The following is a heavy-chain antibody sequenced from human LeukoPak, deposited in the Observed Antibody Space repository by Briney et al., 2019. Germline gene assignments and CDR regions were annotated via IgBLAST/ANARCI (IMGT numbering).Heavy chain of an antibody. CDR1: GGSISSSSYY. CDR3: ARPQYYYDSSGYSPFDAFDI. D-gene: IGHD3-22*01. Sequence: PSETLSLTCTVSGGSISSSSYYWGWIRQPPGKGLEWIGSIYYSGSTYYNPSLKRRVTISVETSKNQFSLKLSSVTAADTAVYYCARPQYYYDSSGYSPFDAFDIWGQGTMVTVSS. J-gene: IGHJ3*02. CDR2: IYYSGST. V-gene: IGHV4-39*01.